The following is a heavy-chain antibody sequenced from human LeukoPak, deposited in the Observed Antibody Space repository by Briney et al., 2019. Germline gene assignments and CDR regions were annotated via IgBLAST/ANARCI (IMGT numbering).Heavy chain of an antibody. D-gene: IGHD3-22*01. CDR1: LFTFDDYG. Sequence: GGSLRLSCAASLFTFDDYGMRWVRQARGKWLEWVSGINWNGGSTVYADSVKDLVTIARENAKNSLYLQKNSLRAEDTALYYCEREKPFYDSSGYYYPIAFDYWGQGPLVTVSS. CDR3: EREKPFYDSSGYYYPIAFDY. CDR2: INWNGGST. J-gene: IGHJ4*02. V-gene: IGHV3-20*04.